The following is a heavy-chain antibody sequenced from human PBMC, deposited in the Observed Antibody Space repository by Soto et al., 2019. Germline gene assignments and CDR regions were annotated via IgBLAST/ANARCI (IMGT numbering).Heavy chain of an antibody. Sequence: ASVKVSCKASGYTFTDYAMHWVRQAPGQRLEWMGWINAGNGNTKYSQKFQDRVIITRDTSATTAYMELSSLRSDDTALYYCARDADSSGYFRNWFDPWGQGTLVTVSS. CDR3: ARDADSSGYFRNWFDP. V-gene: IGHV1-3*01. D-gene: IGHD3-22*01. J-gene: IGHJ5*02. CDR1: GYTFTDYA. CDR2: INAGNGNT.